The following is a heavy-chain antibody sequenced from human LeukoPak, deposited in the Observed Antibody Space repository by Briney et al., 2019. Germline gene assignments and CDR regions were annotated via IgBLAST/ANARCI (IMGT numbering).Heavy chain of an antibody. CDR2: IKQDGSEK. Sequence: GGSLRLSCAASGFTFSSYWMRWVRQAPGKGLEWVANIKQDGSEKNYVDSVKGRFTISRDNAKNSLYLQMNSLRAEDTALYYCAKGSGYYQYYFDYWGQGTLVTVSS. CDR1: GFTFSSYW. D-gene: IGHD3-3*01. V-gene: IGHV3-7*03. CDR3: AKGSGYYQYYFDY. J-gene: IGHJ4*02.